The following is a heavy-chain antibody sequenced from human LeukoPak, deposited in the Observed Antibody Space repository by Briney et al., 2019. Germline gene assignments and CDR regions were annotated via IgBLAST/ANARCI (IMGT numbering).Heavy chain of an antibody. CDR3: ARDGPHDYGDSDY. CDR1: GGTFSSYA. V-gene: IGHV1-69*13. Sequence: SVKVSFKASGGTFSSYAITGVRQAPGQGLEWMGGIIPTFGTANYAQKFEGRVTITADESTSTAYMELSSLRSEDTAVYYCARDGPHDYGDSDYWGQGTLVTVSS. D-gene: IGHD4-17*01. J-gene: IGHJ4*02. CDR2: IIPTFGTA.